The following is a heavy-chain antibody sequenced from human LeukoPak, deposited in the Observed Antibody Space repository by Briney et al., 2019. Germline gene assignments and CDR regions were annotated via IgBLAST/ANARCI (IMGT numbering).Heavy chain of an antibody. D-gene: IGHD6-19*01. J-gene: IGHJ4*02. CDR2: IYSGGST. CDR1: GFIVGSNY. V-gene: IGHV3-53*01. Sequence: PGGSLRLSCAASGFIVGSNYMSWVRQAPGKGLEWVSVIYSGGSTYYADSVKGRFIISRDNSKNTLYLQMNSLRAEDTAVYYCGGNSGWSLFDYWGQGTLVAVSS. CDR3: GGNSGWSLFDY.